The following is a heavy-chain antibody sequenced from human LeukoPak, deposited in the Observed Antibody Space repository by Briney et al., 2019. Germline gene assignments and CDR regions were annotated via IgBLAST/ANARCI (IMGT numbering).Heavy chain of an antibody. D-gene: IGHD6-6*01. J-gene: IGHJ4*02. CDR2: INHSGST. V-gene: IGHV4-34*01. CDR1: GGSFSGYY. Sequence: SETLSLTCAVYGGSFSGYYWSWIRQPPGKGLEWIGEINHSGSTNYNPSLKSRVTISVDTSKNQFSLKLSSVTAADTAVYYCARARRGSTSSPFRSSIAARNYFDYWGQGTLVTVCS. CDR3: ARARRGSTSSPFRSSIAARNYFDY.